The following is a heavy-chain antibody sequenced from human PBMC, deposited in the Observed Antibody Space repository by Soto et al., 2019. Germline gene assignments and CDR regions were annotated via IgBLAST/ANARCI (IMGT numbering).Heavy chain of an antibody. Sequence: GGSLRLSCAASGLTFSCYRMKWVRQAPGSGLEWVSYISSSSSTIYYADSVKGRFTISRDNAKNSLYLQMNSLRAEDTAVYYVAFGEESRYYYYGMDVWGQGT. CDR3: AFGEESRYYYYGMDV. CDR2: ISSSSSTI. CDR1: GLTFSCYR. V-gene: IGHV3-48*01. J-gene: IGHJ6*01. D-gene: IGHD3-10*01.